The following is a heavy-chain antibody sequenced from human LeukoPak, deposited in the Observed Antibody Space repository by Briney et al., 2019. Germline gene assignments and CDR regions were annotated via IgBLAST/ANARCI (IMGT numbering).Heavy chain of an antibody. D-gene: IGHD5-18*01. V-gene: IGHV3-23*01. CDR1: GFTFSSYA. Sequence: PGGSLRLSCAASGFTFSSYAMNWVRQASGKGLEWVSGISGSGGSTYYADSVKGRFTISRDNSKNTLYLQMNSLRAEDTAVYYCARAGGYSYRCHFDYWGQGTLVTVSS. CDR2: ISGSGGST. CDR3: ARAGGYSYRCHFDY. J-gene: IGHJ4*02.